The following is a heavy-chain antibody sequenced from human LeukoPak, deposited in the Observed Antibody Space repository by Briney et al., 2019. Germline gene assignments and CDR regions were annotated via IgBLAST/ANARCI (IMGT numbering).Heavy chain of an antibody. V-gene: IGHV1-46*01. D-gene: IGHD6-19*01. Sequence: ASVKVSCKASGYTFTGYYMHWVRQAPGQGLEWMGWINPSGGSTIYAQKFQGRVTMTRDMSTSTVYMELSSLRSEDTAVYYCARGIGEQWLDRDFDYWGQGTLVTVSS. CDR3: ARGIGEQWLDRDFDY. CDR1: GYTFTGYY. J-gene: IGHJ4*02. CDR2: INPSGGST.